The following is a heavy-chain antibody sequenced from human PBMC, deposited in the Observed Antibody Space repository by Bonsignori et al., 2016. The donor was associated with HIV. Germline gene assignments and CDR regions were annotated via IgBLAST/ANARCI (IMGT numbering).Heavy chain of an antibody. V-gene: IGHV3-30-3*01. CDR3: ARDPHPYYDFWSGPRGMDV. CDR2: ISYDGSNK. Sequence: GGSLRLSCAASGFTFSSYAMHWVRQAPGKGLEWVAVISYDGSNKYYADSVKGRFTISRDNSKNTLYLQMNSLRAEDTAVYYCARDPHPYYDFWSGPRGMDVWGKGTTVTVSS. J-gene: IGHJ6*03. D-gene: IGHD3-3*01. CDR1: GFTFSSYA.